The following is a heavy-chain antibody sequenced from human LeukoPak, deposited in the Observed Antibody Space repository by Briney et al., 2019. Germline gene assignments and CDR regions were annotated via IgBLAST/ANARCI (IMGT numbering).Heavy chain of an antibody. D-gene: IGHD3-22*01. CDR1: GFTFSRFG. Sequence: PGGSLRLACAASGFTFSRFGMHWVRRAPGKGLELVAFRSWDGSNQYDADSVKGRFTISRDNSNNTEYLQMNSLRAEDTAVYYCAKDLSTYYDSRGFDTWGQGTLVTVSS. V-gene: IGHV3-30*18. J-gene: IGHJ5*02. CDR3: AKDLSTYYDSRGFDT. CDR2: RSWDGSNQ.